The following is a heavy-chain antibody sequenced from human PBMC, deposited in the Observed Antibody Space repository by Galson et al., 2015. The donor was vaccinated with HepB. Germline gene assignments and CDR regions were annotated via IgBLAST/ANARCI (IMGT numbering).Heavy chain of an antibody. CDR3: AKDIAGATTGYYFDS. J-gene: IGHJ4*02. Sequence: SLRLSCAASGFSFDDYSMHWVRQAPGKGLEWVSLISWDEGTTYYAESVKGRFTISRDSSKNSLYLQMNRLRTEDTALYYCAKDIAGATTGYYFDSWGQGTLVTVSS. D-gene: IGHD1-26*01. CDR2: ISWDEGTT. V-gene: IGHV3-43*01. CDR1: GFSFDDYS.